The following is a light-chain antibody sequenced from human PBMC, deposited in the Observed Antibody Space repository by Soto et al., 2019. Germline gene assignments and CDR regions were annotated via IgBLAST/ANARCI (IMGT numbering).Light chain of an antibody. CDR2: WAS. V-gene: IGKV4-1*01. J-gene: IGKJ1*01. Sequence: DTVMTQSPDSLAVYLGERATINPKYRQRVLYRCNNENYLAWYQQKPRQPPKLLIYWASTRESGVPDRFSVTVSGANYSLTTSSLQAEDVAVYYCQTYYNPPSWTLVPLTKVHIK. CDR3: QTYYNPPSWT. CDR1: QRVLYRCNNENY.